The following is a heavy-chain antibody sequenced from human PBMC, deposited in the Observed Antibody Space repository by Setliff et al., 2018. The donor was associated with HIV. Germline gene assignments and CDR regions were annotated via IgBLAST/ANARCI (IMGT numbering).Heavy chain of an antibody. CDR3: ARDYLYYNLYNGSPVYGMDV. CDR1: GFTFNDYA. J-gene: IGHJ6*02. Sequence: GGSLRLSCAASGFTFNDYAMHWVRQAPGKGLEWVAVIWHDGSNQYYADSVKGRFTISRDNSKNSLYLQMNSLRVEDTAVYYCARDYLYYNLYNGSPVYGMDVWGQGTTVTVSS. V-gene: IGHV3-33*01. CDR2: IWHDGSNQ. D-gene: IGHD3-3*01.